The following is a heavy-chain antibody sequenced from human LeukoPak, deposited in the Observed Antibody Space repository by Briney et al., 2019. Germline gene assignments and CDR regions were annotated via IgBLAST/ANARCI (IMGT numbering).Heavy chain of an antibody. CDR3: ASPPSLYSSSWSDEYFQH. CDR2: IYTSGST. Sequence: SETLSLTCTVSGGSISSYYWSWIRQPAGKRLEWIGRIYTSGSTNYNPSLKSRVTMSVDTSKNQFSLKLSSVTAADTAVYYCASPPSLYSSSWSDEYFQHWGQGTLVTVSS. CDR1: GGSISSYY. D-gene: IGHD6-13*01. J-gene: IGHJ1*01. V-gene: IGHV4-4*07.